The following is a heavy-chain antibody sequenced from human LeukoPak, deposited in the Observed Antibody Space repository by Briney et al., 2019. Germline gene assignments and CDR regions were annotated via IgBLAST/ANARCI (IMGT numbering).Heavy chain of an antibody. V-gene: IGHV3-7*01. CDR1: GLTFSSYW. D-gene: IGHD6-13*01. CDR3: AREVAAAGISSWFDP. CDR2: IKQDGSEK. J-gene: IGHJ5*02. Sequence: GGSLRLSCAASGLTFSSYWMSWVRQAPGKGLEWVANIKQDGSEKYYVDSVKGRFTISRDNAKNSLYLQMNSLRAEDTAVYYCAREVAAAGISSWFDPWGQGTLVTVSS.